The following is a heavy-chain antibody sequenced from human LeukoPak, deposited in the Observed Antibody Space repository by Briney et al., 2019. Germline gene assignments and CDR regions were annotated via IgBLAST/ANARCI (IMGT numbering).Heavy chain of an antibody. D-gene: IGHD3-3*01. Sequence: ASVKVSCKASGYTFTGYYMHWVRQAPGQGLEWMGWINPNSGGTNYAQKFQGRVTMTRDTSISTAYMELSRLRSDDTAVYYCARGTLEWLLYRWFDPWGQGTLVTVSS. CDR2: INPNSGGT. CDR3: ARGTLEWLLYRWFDP. CDR1: GYTFTGYY. J-gene: IGHJ5*02. V-gene: IGHV1-2*02.